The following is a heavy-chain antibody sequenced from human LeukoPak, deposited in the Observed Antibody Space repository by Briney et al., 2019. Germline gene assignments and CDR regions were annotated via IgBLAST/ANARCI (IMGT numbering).Heavy chain of an antibody. Sequence: PGGSLRLSCAASGFTFSSYSMTWVRQAPGKGLEWVSYTSGSSSPIYYADSVKGRVTISRDNAKDSLYLQMTSLRDEDTAVYYCARVSGSYYFDYWGQGTLVTVSP. CDR1: GFTFSSYS. CDR2: TSGSSSPI. V-gene: IGHV3-48*02. D-gene: IGHD3-10*01. CDR3: ARVSGSYYFDY. J-gene: IGHJ4*02.